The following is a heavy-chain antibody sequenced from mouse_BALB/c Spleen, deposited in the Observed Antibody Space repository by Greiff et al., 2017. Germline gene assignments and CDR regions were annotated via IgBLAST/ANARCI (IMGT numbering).Heavy chain of an antibody. J-gene: IGHJ4*01. D-gene: IGHD1-1*02. CDR2: IYPGSGNT. CDR1: GYAFSSSW. V-gene: IGHV1-84*02. Sequence: VVKPGASVKISCKASGYAFSSSWMNWVKQRPGQGLEWIGWIYPGSGNTKYNEKFKGKATLTVDTSSSTAYMQLSSLTSEDTAVYFCARKVGYAMDYWGQGTSVTVSS. CDR3: ARKVGYAMDY.